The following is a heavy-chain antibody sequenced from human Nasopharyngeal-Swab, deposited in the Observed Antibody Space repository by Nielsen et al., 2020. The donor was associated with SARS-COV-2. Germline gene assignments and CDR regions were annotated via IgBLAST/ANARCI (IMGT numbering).Heavy chain of an antibody. CDR2: IKQGGGET. CDR1: GFNFSSYS. D-gene: IGHD3-16*01. CDR3: AKGISFVGRAEYFHH. V-gene: IGHV3-7*01. J-gene: IGHJ1*01. Sequence: GESLKISCAVSGFNFSSYSMSWVRQAPGKGLEWLATIKQGGGETYYVDSVKGRFTISSDNSKNSVYLQINSLRAEDTAVYYCAKGISFVGRAEYFHHWGQGTQVTVSS.